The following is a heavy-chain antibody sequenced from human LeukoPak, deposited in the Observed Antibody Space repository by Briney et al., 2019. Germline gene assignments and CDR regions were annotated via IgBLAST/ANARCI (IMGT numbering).Heavy chain of an antibody. D-gene: IGHD5-12*01. CDR3: ATDRGYSGYDLFDY. CDR1: GYTLTELS. CDR2: FDPEDGET. V-gene: IGHV1-24*01. J-gene: IGHJ4*02. Sequence: GASVKVSCKVSGYTLTELSMHWVRPAPGKGLGWMGGFDPEDGETIYAQKFQGRVTMTEDTSTNTAYMELSRLRSEDTAVYYCATDRGYSGYDLFDYWGQGTLVTVSS.